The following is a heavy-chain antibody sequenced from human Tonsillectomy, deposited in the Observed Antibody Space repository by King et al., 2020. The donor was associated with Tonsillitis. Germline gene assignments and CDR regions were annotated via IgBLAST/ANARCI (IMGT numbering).Heavy chain of an antibody. J-gene: IGHJ4*02. Sequence: QLQESGPGLVKPSETLSLTCAVSGYSITSDFYWGWIRQPPGKGLEWIGNIYHGRSTYCNPSLKSRVTISLDTSKNQFSLKLSSVTAADTAVYYCARVYCSSTTCPIIFDYWGKGTLVTVSS. V-gene: IGHV4-38-2*01. CDR3: ARVYCSSTTCPIIFDY. CDR1: GYSITSDFY. D-gene: IGHD2-2*01. CDR2: IYHGRST.